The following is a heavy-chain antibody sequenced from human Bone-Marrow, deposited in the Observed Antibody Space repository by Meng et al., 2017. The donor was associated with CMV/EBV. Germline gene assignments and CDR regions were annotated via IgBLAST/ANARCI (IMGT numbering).Heavy chain of an antibody. V-gene: IGHV1-69*12. D-gene: IGHD2-8*02. Sequence: QGQLVQSGAEVKKAGSSVKVVCKAAGGTFSSYAISRVRQAPGKGLEWMGGIIPIFGTANYAQKFQGRVTITADESMSTAYMELSSLRSEDTAVYYYARGEGLLGDWFDPWGQGTLVTVSS. CDR1: GGTFSSYA. J-gene: IGHJ5*02. CDR2: IIPIFGTA. CDR3: ARGEGLLGDWFDP.